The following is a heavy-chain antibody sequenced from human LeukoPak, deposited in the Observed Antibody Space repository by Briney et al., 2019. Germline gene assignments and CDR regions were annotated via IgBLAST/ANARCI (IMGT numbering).Heavy chain of an antibody. V-gene: IGHV4-34*01. CDR2: INHSGST. CDR1: GGSFSGYY. Sequence: KPSETLSLTCAVYGGSFSGYYWSWIRQPPGKGLEWIGEINHSGSTNYNPSLKSRVTISVDTSKNQFSLKLSSVTAADTAVYYCARDGISITMVRGVIIRDGEYYFDYWGQGTLVTVSS. J-gene: IGHJ4*02. D-gene: IGHD3-10*01. CDR3: ARDGISITMVRGVIIRDGEYYFDY.